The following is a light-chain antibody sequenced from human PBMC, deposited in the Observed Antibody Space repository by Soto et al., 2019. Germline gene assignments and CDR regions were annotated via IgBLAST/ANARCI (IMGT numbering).Light chain of an antibody. V-gene: IGLV4-69*01. CDR1: SEYSSYA. CDR2: LNSKGSY. Sequence: QLVLTQSPSASASLGASVKLTCTLGSEYSSYAIAWHQQQPEKGPRYLMRLNSKGSYSKGDGIPDRFSGSSSGAERYLTISSLQSEDEADYYCQSWGTGIRVFGGGTKVTVL. J-gene: IGLJ3*02. CDR3: QSWGTGIRV.